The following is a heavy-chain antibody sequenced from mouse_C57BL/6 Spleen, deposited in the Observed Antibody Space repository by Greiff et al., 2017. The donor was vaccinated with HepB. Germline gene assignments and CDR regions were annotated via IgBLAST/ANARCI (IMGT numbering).Heavy chain of an antibody. J-gene: IGHJ2*01. CDR3: ASSSGYYFDY. CDR2: ISDGGSYT. Sequence: DVKLVESGGGLVKPGGSLKLSCAASGFTFSSYAMSWVRQTPEKRLEWVATISDGGSYTYYPDNVKGRFTISRDNAKNNLYLQMSHLKSEDTAMYYCASSSGYYFDYWGQGTTLTVSS. V-gene: IGHV5-4*03. D-gene: IGHD4-1*01. CDR1: GFTFSSYA.